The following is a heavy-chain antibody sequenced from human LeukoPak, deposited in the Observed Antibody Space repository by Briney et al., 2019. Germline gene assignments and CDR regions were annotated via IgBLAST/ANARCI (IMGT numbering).Heavy chain of an antibody. J-gene: IGHJ4*02. Sequence: PSETLSLTCAVYGGSFSGYYWSWIRQPPGKGLEWIGEIKHSGSTNYNPSLKSRVTISVDTSKNQFSLKLSSVTAADTAVYYCARGMCSGGSCPPGYYFDYWGQGTLVTVSS. CDR1: GGSFSGYY. D-gene: IGHD2-15*01. V-gene: IGHV4-34*01. CDR3: ARGMCSGGSCPPGYYFDY. CDR2: IKHSGST.